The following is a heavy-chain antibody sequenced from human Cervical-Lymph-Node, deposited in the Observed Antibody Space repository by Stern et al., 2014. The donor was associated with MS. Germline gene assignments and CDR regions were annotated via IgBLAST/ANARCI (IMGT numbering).Heavy chain of an antibody. CDR1: GGSVSSGSYY. CDR2: IYYSGST. Sequence: QLQLQESGPGLVKPSETLSLTCTVSGGSVSSGSYYWSWIRQPPGKGLEWIGYIYYSGSTNYNPSLKSRVTISVDTSKNQFSLKLSSVTAADTAVYYCARLASYSYWYFDLWGRGTLVTVSS. V-gene: IGHV4-61*01. J-gene: IGHJ2*01. D-gene: IGHD2-21*01. CDR3: ARLASYSYWYFDL.